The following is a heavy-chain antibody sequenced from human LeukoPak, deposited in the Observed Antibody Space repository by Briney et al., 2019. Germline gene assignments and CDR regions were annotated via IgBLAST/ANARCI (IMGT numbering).Heavy chain of an antibody. Sequence: GRSLRLSCAASGFTFDDYAMYWVRQAPGKGLEWVSGISWNSGSIGYADSVKGRFTISRDNAKNSLYLQMNSLRAEDTALYYCAKDGAAAARTFDYWGQGTLVTVSS. CDR2: ISWNSGSI. J-gene: IGHJ4*02. D-gene: IGHD6-13*01. V-gene: IGHV3-9*01. CDR3: AKDGAAAARTFDY. CDR1: GFTFDDYA.